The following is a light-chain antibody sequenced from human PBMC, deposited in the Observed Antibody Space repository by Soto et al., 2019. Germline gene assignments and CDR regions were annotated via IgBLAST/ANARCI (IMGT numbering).Light chain of an antibody. CDR1: SGHSTYD. CDR2: VNIGGSH. CDR3: QTWGTGYVV. V-gene: IGLV4-69*01. Sequence: QPVLTQPPSASASLGASVKLTCTLSSGHSTYDIAWHQQQPDKGPRFLMTVNIGGSHNKGDGIPDRFSGSSSGAERYLTXXXLQSXDXXXYYCQTWGTGYVVFGGGTKLTVL. J-gene: IGLJ2*01.